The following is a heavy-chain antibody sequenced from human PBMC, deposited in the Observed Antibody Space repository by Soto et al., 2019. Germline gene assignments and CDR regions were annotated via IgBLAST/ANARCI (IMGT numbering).Heavy chain of an antibody. V-gene: IGHV4-31*03. CDR1: CGAINNRDYY. CDR3: ARDRPAFKSFGSGMDV. J-gene: IGHJ6*02. CDR2: IFYSGST. Sequence: PSETLSLTCSFSCGAINNRDYYWSWIRQHPGKGLEWIGNIFYSGSTDYNPSLKGRLTISIDTSKNEFSLKLTSVTAADTAVYYCARDRPAFKSFGSGMDVWGQGTTVTVSS. D-gene: IGHD3-16*01.